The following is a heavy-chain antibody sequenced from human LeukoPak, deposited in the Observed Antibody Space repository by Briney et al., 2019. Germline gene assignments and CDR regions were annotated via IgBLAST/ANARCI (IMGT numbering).Heavy chain of an antibody. CDR1: GYSFTSHY. V-gene: IGHV1-46*01. J-gene: IGHJ3*02. Sequence: GASVKVSCKASGYSFTSHYMHWVRQAPGQGLEWMGLINPSGSSTLYAQRFQGRVIMTEDTSADTAYMELSSLRSEDTAIYYCTTGYLSDAFDIWGQGTMVSVSS. CDR3: TTGYLSDAFDI. CDR2: INPSGSST. D-gene: IGHD2-2*02.